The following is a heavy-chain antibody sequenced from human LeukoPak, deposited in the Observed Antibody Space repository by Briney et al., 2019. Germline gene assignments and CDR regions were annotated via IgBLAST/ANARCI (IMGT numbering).Heavy chain of an antibody. D-gene: IGHD3/OR15-3a*01. J-gene: IGHJ3*02. Sequence: ASVKVSCKASGYTFTKYAVNWVRQAPGQGLEWMGWIKTNTGNPAYAQGFTGRFVFSLDTSVTTAYLQISSLKDEDTAIYYCARXGFWTDHPAFDIWGQGTMVTVSS. CDR1: GYTFTKYA. V-gene: IGHV7-4-1*02. CDR2: IKTNTGNP. CDR3: ARXGFWTDHPAFDI.